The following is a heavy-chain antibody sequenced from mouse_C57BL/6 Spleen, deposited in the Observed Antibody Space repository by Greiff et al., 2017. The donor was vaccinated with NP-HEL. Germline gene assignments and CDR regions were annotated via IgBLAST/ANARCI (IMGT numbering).Heavy chain of an antibody. V-gene: IGHV1-69*01. J-gene: IGHJ2*01. CDR2: IDPSDSYT. Sequence: VQLQQPGAELVMPGASVKLSCKASGYTFTSYWMHWVKQRPGQGLEWIGEIDPSDSYTNYNQKFKGKSTLTVDKSSSTAYMQLSRLTSDDSAVYYCAILYYSNFDYWGQGTTLTVSS. D-gene: IGHD2-5*01. CDR1: GYTFTSYW. CDR3: AILYYSNFDY.